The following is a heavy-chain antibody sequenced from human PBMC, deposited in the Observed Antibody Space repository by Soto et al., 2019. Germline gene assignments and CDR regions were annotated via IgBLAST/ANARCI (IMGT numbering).Heavy chain of an antibody. Sequence: PSETLSLTCTVSGGSISSGGYYWSWIRQHPGKGLEWIGYIYYSGSTYYNPSLKSRVTISVGTSKNQFSLKLSSVTAADTAVYYCARVAGYRPYNWFDPWGQGTLVTVSS. V-gene: IGHV4-31*03. CDR1: GGSISSGGYY. CDR3: ARVAGYRPYNWFDP. D-gene: IGHD3-9*01. CDR2: IYYSGST. J-gene: IGHJ5*02.